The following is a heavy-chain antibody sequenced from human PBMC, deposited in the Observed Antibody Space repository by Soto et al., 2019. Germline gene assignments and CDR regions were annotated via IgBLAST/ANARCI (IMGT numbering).Heavy chain of an antibody. J-gene: IGHJ6*02. Sequence: SVKVSCKASGGTFSSYAISWVRQAPGQGPEWMGGIIPIFGTANYAQKFQGRVTITADESTSTAYMELSSLRSEDTAVYYCARVPAGYSSTKRHYGMDVWGQGTTVTVSS. CDR2: IIPIFGTA. CDR3: ARVPAGYSSTKRHYGMDV. CDR1: GGTFSSYA. V-gene: IGHV1-69*13. D-gene: IGHD6-13*01.